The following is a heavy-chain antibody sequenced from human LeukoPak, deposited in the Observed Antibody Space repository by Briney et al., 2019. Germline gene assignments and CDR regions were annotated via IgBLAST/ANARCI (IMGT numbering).Heavy chain of an antibody. CDR3: AREEDLVVVPYY. CDR2: INPNSGGT. Sequence: ASVKVSCKASGYSFTGYFMHWVRQAPGQGLEWMGWINPNSGGTNYAQKFQGRVTMISDTSISTAYMELSRLRADGTAVYYCAREEDLVVVPYYWGQGTPVTVSS. V-gene: IGHV1-2*02. CDR1: GYSFTGYF. J-gene: IGHJ4*02. D-gene: IGHD2-2*01.